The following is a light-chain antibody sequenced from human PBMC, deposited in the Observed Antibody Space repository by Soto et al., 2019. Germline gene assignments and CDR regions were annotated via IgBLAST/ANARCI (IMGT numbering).Light chain of an antibody. CDR1: QSIRSQ. V-gene: IGKV1-39*01. J-gene: IGKJ1*01. CDR3: QQSYNSRT. Sequence: DIQMTQSPSSLSASIGDRVTITCRASQSIRSQLNWYQQKAGTAPKLLMDTASRKQSWVPSRFSGSGSGTEFTLTITSLQPEDFATYYCQQSYNSRTFGQGTKVDIK. CDR2: TAS.